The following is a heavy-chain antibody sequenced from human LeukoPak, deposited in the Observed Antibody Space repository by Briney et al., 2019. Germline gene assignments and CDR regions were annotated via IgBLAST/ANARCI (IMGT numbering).Heavy chain of an antibody. D-gene: IGHD4-17*01. V-gene: IGHV3-49*04. CDR1: GFTFGDYA. CDR2: IRGKAYGGTT. Sequence: GGSLRLSCTASGFTFGDYAMSWVRQAPGKGLEWVCFIRGKAYGGTTEYAASVKGRFTISRDNAKNSLYLQMNSLRAEDTAVYYCARDGMLTTVTNFDYWGQGTLVTVSS. CDR3: ARDGMLTTVTNFDY. J-gene: IGHJ4*02.